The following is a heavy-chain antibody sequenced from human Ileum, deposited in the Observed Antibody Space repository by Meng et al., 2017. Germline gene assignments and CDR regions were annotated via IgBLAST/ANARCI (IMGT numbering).Heavy chain of an antibody. V-gene: IGHV3-11*04. D-gene: IGHD6-25*01. CDR1: GFTFSDYY. Sequence: QGHLVECGGGLVKAGGSLRLSCAASGFTFSDYYMTWIRQPPGQGLEWLASVSPTSGSLYFADSVKGRFSISRDNAKNSVSLQMTRLRVEDTAVYYCARDHGSLNWFDPWGQGTLVTVSS. J-gene: IGHJ5*02. CDR3: ARDHGSLNWFDP. CDR2: VSPTSGSL.